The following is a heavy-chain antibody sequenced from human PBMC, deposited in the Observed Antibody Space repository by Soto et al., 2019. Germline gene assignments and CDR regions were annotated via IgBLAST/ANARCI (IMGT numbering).Heavy chain of an antibody. CDR1: GFTFSSYT. J-gene: IGHJ4*02. D-gene: IGHD7-27*01. CDR3: AKGWGDY. V-gene: IGHV3-23*01. Sequence: EVQLLESGGGLVQPGGSLRLSCAASGFTFSSYTMSWVRQGPGKGLEWVSGISSSGGSTVYADSVKGRFTISRDNSKNTLYLQMNSLSAEDTAVYYCAKGWGDYWGQGTPVTVSS. CDR2: ISSSGGST.